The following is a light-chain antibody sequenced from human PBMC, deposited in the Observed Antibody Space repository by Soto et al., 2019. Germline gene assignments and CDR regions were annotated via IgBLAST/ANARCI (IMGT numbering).Light chain of an antibody. CDR1: HNVDIY. CDR3: QQRKHWPPLT. J-gene: IGKJ5*01. V-gene: IGKV3-11*01. Sequence: EVVLTQSPATLSLSPGETATLSCRASHNVDIYLAWYQQKPGQAPRFLIYDASNRATGIPARFSGSGSGTDFTLTISSLEPEDSAVYYCQQRKHWPPLTFGQGTRLE. CDR2: DAS.